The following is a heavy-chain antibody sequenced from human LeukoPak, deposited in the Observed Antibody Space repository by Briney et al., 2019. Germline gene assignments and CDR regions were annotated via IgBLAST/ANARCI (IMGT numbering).Heavy chain of an antibody. CDR1: GGTFSSYA. Sequence: ASVKVSCKASGGTFSSYAISWVRQAPGQGLEWMGGIIPIFGTANYAQKFQGRVTITADKSTSTAYMELSSLRSEDTAVYYCARPRTATTLAPLGYWGQGTLVTVSS. CDR2: IIPIFGTA. D-gene: IGHD4-17*01. J-gene: IGHJ4*02. V-gene: IGHV1-69*06. CDR3: ARPRTATTLAPLGY.